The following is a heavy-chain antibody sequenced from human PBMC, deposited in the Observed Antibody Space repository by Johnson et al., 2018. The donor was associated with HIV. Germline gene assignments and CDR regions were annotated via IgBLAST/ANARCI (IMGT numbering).Heavy chain of an antibody. CDR2: ISYDGSNK. CDR1: RFTFSNYA. CDR3: ARGAFLKVYVSDDAFDI. J-gene: IGHJ3*02. Sequence: QVQLVESGGSVVRPGKSLRLSCSASRFTFSNYAMNWVRQAPGKGLEWMAIISYDGSNKNYADSVKGRFTISRDNSKNTLYLQLNNLRAEDTAVYYCARGAFLKVYVSDDAFDIWGQGTMVTVSS. V-gene: IGHV3-30*03. D-gene: IGHD2-8*01.